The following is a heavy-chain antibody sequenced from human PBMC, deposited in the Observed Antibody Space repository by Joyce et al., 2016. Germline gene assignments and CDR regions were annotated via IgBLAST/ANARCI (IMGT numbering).Heavy chain of an antibody. J-gene: IGHJ2*01. V-gene: IGHV1-2*02. D-gene: IGHD2-2*01. CDR3: ARGDLRTSSPLFWYFAL. Sequence: HVQLVQSGAEVKKPGASVKVSCKASGYTLTDYYIHWVRHAPGQGLEWMGGINRNSGGTEYPQKLQGRVTMTRDTSIRTAYMELTGLRSDDTAVYYCARGDLRTSSPLFWYFALWGRGTLVTVSS. CDR2: INRNSGGT. CDR1: GYTLTDYY.